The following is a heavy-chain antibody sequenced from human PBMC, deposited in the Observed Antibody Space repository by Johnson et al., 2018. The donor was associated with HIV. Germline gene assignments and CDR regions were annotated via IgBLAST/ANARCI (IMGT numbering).Heavy chain of an antibody. V-gene: IGHV3-53*03. Sequence: VQLVESGGGLIQPGGSLRLSCAASGFTVSSNYMSWVRQAPGKGLEWVSGINWNGGSTGYADSVKGRFTISRDNAMNSVYLQMNSLRAEDTAVYYCAKSLFSISWPYDAFDMWGQGTMVTVSS. CDR1: GFTVSSNY. CDR2: INWNGGST. CDR3: AKSLFSISWPYDAFDM. D-gene: IGHD2/OR15-2a*01. J-gene: IGHJ3*02.